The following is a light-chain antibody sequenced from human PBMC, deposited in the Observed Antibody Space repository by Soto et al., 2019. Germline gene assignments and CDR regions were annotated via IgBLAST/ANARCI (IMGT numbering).Light chain of an antibody. CDR2: AAS. CDR1: QAISIY. J-gene: IGKJ1*01. CDR3: QKYSGAPPA. Sequence: DIQMTQSPSSLSTSVGDRVTITCRASQAISIYLAWYQQKPGKVPKLLIYAASTLQSGVPSRFSGSGSGTDFTLTISSLQPEDVATYYGQKYSGAPPAFGQGTKVEI. V-gene: IGKV1-27*01.